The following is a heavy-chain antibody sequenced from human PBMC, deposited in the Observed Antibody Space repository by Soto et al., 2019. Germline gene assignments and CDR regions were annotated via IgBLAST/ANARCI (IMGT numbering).Heavy chain of an antibody. CDR3: ARESGGATAALDYYYFDMDV. CDR2: INPNSGVT. Sequence: QVQLVQSGAEVKEPGASVTVSCRASGDRFTDYYMHWVRQAPGQGLGWMGWINPNSGVTKYAQKFQGWVTMTRDTSIRTVYMQLSRLGFDDTAIYYCARESGGATAALDYYYFDMDVWGTGTTVTVSS. J-gene: IGHJ6*03. CDR1: GDRFTDYY. V-gene: IGHV1-2*04. D-gene: IGHD5-12*01.